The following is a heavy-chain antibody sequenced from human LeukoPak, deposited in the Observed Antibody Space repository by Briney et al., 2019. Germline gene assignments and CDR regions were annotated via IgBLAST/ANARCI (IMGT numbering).Heavy chain of an antibody. CDR1: GGSISTSTYY. CDR3: ARDRAVAGTGGY. J-gene: IGHJ4*02. Sequence: PSETLSLTCTVSGGSISTSTYYWGWIRQPPGKGLEWIGSMHYSGSTYYNPSLKSRVIISVDTSKNQFSLKLSSVTAADTAVYYCARDRAVAGTGGYWGQGTLVTVSS. V-gene: IGHV4-39*07. D-gene: IGHD6-19*01. CDR2: MHYSGST.